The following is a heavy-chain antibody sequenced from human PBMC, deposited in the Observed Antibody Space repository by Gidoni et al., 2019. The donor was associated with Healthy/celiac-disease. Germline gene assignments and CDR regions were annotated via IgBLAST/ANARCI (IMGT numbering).Heavy chain of an antibody. J-gene: IGHJ4*02. CDR2: MTPNSGNT. CDR1: GYTFTSYD. Sequence: QVQLVQSGAEVKKPGASVKVSCKASGYTFTSYDINWVRQATGQGLEWMGWMTPNSGNTGYAQKFQGRVTMTRNTSISTAYMELSSLRSEDTAVYYCARGGYCSGGSCYPLDYWGQGTLVTVSS. V-gene: IGHV1-8*01. D-gene: IGHD2-15*01. CDR3: ARGGYCSGGSCYPLDY.